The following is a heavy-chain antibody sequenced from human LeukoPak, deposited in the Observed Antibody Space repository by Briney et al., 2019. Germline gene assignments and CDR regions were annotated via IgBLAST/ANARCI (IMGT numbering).Heavy chain of an antibody. CDR2: INPDGGIT. J-gene: IGHJ4*02. V-gene: IGHV3-74*01. CDR1: EFTLSSYW. CDR3: AKDFTGYSDI. D-gene: IGHD5-12*01. Sequence: GRSLRLSCVDSEFTLSSYWVHWVRQPPGKGLVWVARINPDGGITNYADSVRGRFTISRDNAKNTLNLQMNSLRAEDTAVYYCAKDFTGYSDIWGQGTLVTVSS.